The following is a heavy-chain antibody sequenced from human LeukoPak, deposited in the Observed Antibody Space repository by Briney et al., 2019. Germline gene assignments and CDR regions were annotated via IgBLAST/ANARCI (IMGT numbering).Heavy chain of an antibody. V-gene: IGHV3-7*03. D-gene: IGHD6-19*01. CDR3: ARVAVAGQFDY. J-gene: IGHJ4*02. CDR2: IKLDGSEK. Sequence: PGGSLRLSCVASGFTFGKYWMSWVRQAPGKGLEWVANIKLDGSEKNYVDSVKGRFTISRDNTKNSLYLQMNSLRAEDTAVYYCARVAVAGQFDYWGQGTLVTVSS. CDR1: GFTFGKYW.